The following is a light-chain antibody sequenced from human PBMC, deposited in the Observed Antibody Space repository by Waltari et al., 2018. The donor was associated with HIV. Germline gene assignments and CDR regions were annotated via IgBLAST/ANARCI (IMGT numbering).Light chain of an antibody. J-gene: IGLJ2*01. CDR1: GSDIGGYDS. V-gene: IGLV2-14*03. CDR3: SSYTSITLI. Sequence: QSALTQPAAVSGSPGHSITISCTGSGSDIGGYDSVSWYQHYPGKAPKLIIYDVSRRPSVVSNRFSGSKSGNTASLTISGLRAEDEADYYCSSYTSITLIFGGGTKLTVL. CDR2: DVS.